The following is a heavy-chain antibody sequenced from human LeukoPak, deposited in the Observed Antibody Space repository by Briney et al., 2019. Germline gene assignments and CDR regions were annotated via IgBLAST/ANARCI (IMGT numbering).Heavy chain of an antibody. CDR1: GGSISSYY. CDR2: IYTSGST. CDR3: ARTVGQSGYIDY. J-gene: IGHJ4*02. V-gene: IGHV4-4*09. D-gene: IGHD3-3*01. Sequence: SETLSLTCTVSGGSISSYYWSWIRQPPGKGLEWIGYIYTSGSTNYNPSLKSRVTISVDTSKNQFSLKLSSVTAADTAVYYCARTVGQSGYIDYCGQGTLVTVSS.